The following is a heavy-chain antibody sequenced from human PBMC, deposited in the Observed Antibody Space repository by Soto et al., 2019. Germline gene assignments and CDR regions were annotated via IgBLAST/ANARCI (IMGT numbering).Heavy chain of an antibody. V-gene: IGHV5-51*01. J-gene: IGHJ4*02. Sequence: GESLKISCKGFGYSFTNYWIGWVRQMPGKGLEWMGIIYPGDSDTTYSPSFQGQVTISADKSLNTAYLQWSSLKASDTAMYYCARRGYNNYDLDSWGQGTLVTVSS. D-gene: IGHD4-4*01. CDR2: IYPGDSDT. CDR1: GYSFTNYW. CDR3: ARRGYNNYDLDS.